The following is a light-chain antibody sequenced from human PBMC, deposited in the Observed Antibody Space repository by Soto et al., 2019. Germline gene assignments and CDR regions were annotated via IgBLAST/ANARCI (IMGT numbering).Light chain of an antibody. CDR1: QSVSSSY. CDR3: QQYGSSLYT. J-gene: IGKJ2*01. CDR2: DAS. V-gene: IGKV3-20*01. Sequence: EIVLTQSPGTLSLSPGERATLSCRASQSVSSSYLAWYQQKPGQAPRLLIYDASSRATGIPDRFSGIVTGTDFSLTICRLEPEDFPVDYFQQYGSSLYTLGQVTKLEIK.